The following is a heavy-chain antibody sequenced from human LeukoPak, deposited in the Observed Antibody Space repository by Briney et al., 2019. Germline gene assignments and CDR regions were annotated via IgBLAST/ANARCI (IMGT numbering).Heavy chain of an antibody. CDR3: AHIIVPAALPPIWFDP. D-gene: IGHD2-2*01. J-gene: IGHJ5*02. CDR2: IYWNDDK. Sequence: ESGPTLVKPTQTLTLTCTFSGFSLSTSGVGVGWIRQPPGKALEWLSLIYWNDDKRYSPSLKSRLTITQDTSKNQVVLTMTNMDPVDTATYYCAHIIVPAALPPIWFDPWGQGTLVTVSS. CDR1: GFSLSTSGVG. V-gene: IGHV2-5*01.